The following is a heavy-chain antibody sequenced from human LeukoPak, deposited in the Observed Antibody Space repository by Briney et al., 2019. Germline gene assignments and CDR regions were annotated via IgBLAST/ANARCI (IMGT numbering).Heavy chain of an antibody. D-gene: IGHD3-3*01. Sequence: GASVKVSCKASGYTFTSYYMHWVRQAPGQGLEWMGIINPSGGSTSYAQKFQGRVTMTRDTSTSTVYMELSSLRSDDTAVYYCARDPSHYDFWSGHRLNWFDPWGQGTLVTVSS. CDR2: INPSGGST. CDR3: ARDPSHYDFWSGHRLNWFDP. J-gene: IGHJ5*02. CDR1: GYTFTSYY. V-gene: IGHV1-46*01.